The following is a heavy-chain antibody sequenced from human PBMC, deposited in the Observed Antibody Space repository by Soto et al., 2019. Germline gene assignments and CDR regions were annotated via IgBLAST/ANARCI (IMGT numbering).Heavy chain of an antibody. CDR3: ARSQAGRPLDI. Sequence: ASVKVSCKATAYTCATFYIHWVRQAPGQGLEWMGIINPSGGGTTYAQRFQGRVTMTRDTSTSTIYMELSSLRSEDTAVYYCARSQAGRPLDIWGQGTTVTVSS. J-gene: IGHJ6*02. D-gene: IGHD6-25*01. CDR2: INPSGGGT. CDR1: AYTCATFY. V-gene: IGHV1-46*01.